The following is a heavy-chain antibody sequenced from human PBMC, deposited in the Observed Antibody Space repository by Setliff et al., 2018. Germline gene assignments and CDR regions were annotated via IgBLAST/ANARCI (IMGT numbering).Heavy chain of an antibody. CDR3: ARGFDVCGGGACYTDGPYYFDY. CDR1: GGSISSSSSY. J-gene: IGHJ4*02. V-gene: IGHV4-39*07. CDR2: IHYSGST. Sequence: PSETLSLTCTVSGGSISSSSSYWGWIRQPPGKGLEWIGSIHYSGSTYYNPSLESRVTISVDTSKNQFSLKLSSVAAADTAVYYCARGFDVCGGGACYTDGPYYFDYWGLGTLVTVSS. D-gene: IGHD2-21*02.